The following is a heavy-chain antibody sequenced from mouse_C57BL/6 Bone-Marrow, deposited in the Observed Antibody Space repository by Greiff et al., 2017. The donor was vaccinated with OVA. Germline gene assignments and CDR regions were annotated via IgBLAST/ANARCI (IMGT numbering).Heavy chain of an antibody. V-gene: IGHV1-7*01. J-gene: IGHJ1*03. D-gene: IGHD1-1*01. Sequence: QVHVKQSGAELAKPGASVKLSCKASGYTFTSYWMHWVKQRPGQGLEWIGYINPSSGYTKYNQKFKDKATLTADKSSSTAYMQLSSLTYEDSAVYYCASNTLYYYGSSYWYFDVWGTGTTVTVSS. CDR1: GYTFTSYW. CDR2: INPSSGYT. CDR3: ASNTLYYYGSSYWYFDV.